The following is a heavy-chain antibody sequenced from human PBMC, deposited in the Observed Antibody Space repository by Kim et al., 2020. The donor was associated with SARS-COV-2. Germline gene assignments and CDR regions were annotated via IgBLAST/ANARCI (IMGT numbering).Heavy chain of an antibody. CDR3: ARGGYTYGYGY. J-gene: IGHJ4*02. V-gene: IGHV4-34*01. Sequence: SETLSLTCAVYGGSFSGYYWSWIRQPPGKGLEWIGEINHSGSTNYNPSLKSRVTMSVDTSKNQFSLKLSSVTDADTALYYCARGGYTYGYGYWGQGTLVNVSS. CDR1: GGSFSGYY. D-gene: IGHD5-18*01. CDR2: INHSGST.